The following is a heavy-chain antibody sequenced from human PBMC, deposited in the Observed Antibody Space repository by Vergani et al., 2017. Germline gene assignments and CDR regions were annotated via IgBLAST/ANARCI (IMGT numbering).Heavy chain of an antibody. Sequence: QVQLQQWGAGLLKPSETLSLTCAVYGGSFSGYYWSWIRQPPGKGLEWIGEINHSGSTNYNPSLKSRVTISVDTSKNQFSLKLSSVTAADTAVYYCARGQXYDILTGYYDAFDIWGQGTMVTVSS. CDR1: GGSFSGYY. D-gene: IGHD3-9*01. CDR2: INHSGST. V-gene: IGHV4-34*01. J-gene: IGHJ3*02. CDR3: ARGQXYDILTGYYDAFDI.